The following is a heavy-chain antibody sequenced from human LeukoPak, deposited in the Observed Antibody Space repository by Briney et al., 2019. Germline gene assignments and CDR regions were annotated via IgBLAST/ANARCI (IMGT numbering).Heavy chain of an antibody. D-gene: IGHD3-9*01. CDR1: GGSISSGDYY. J-gene: IGHJ3*02. Sequence: PSQTLSLTCTVSGGSISSGDYYWSWIRQPPGKGLEWIGYIYYSGSTYYNPSPKSRVTISVDTSKNQFSLKLSSVTAADTAVYYCARGGITIFAFDIWGQGTMVTVSS. CDR2: IYYSGST. CDR3: ARGGITIFAFDI. V-gene: IGHV4-30-4*01.